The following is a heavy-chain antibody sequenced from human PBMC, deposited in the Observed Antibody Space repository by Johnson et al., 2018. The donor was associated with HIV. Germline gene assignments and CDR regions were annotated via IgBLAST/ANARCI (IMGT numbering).Heavy chain of an antibody. CDR1: GFTFSHYS. J-gene: IGHJ3*02. CDR2: ISYDGSNK. V-gene: IGHV3-30*04. CDR3: ARLRGAFDI. Sequence: QVQLVESWGGAVQPGRSLRLSCAASGFTFSHYSMHWVRQAPGKGLEWVAVISYDGSNKYYADSVKGRFTISRDNSKNTLYLQMNSLRAEDTAVYYCARLRGAFDIWGQGTMVTVSS.